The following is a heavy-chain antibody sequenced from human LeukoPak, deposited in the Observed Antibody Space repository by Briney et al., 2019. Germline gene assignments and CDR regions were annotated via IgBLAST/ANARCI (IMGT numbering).Heavy chain of an antibody. Sequence: PSETLSLTCTVSGGSISSGGYYWGWIRQPPGKGLEWIGSIYYSGSTYYNPSLKSRVTISVDTSKNQFSLKLSSVTAADTAVYYCARRGPEPLVGANVGYYYYGMDVWGQGTTVTVPS. CDR2: IYYSGST. D-gene: IGHD1-26*01. CDR3: ARRGPEPLVGANVGYYYYGMDV. V-gene: IGHV4-39*01. J-gene: IGHJ6*02. CDR1: GGSISSGGYY.